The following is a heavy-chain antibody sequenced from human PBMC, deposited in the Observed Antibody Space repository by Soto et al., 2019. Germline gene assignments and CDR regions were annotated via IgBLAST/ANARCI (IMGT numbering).Heavy chain of an antibody. CDR2: IIPIFNIP. CDR3: AKARGYGSGRNNHYYGMDV. J-gene: IGHJ6*02. D-gene: IGHD3-10*01. V-gene: IGHV1-69*17. Sequence: QVHLVQSGSEVRKPGSSVKVSCKDSGGTLSSYAITWVRLAPGQGLEWMGGIIPIFNIPDYAQKFLGRVSITADKATSTAYMELSHLRPEDTAIYYCAKARGYGSGRNNHYYGMDVWGQGTTVTVSS. CDR1: GGTLSSYA.